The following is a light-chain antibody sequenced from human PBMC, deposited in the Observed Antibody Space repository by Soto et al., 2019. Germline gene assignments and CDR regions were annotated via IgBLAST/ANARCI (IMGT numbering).Light chain of an antibody. J-gene: IGLJ1*01. CDR2: EVT. CDR1: SSDVGGYDY. V-gene: IGLV2-8*01. CDR3: SSYAGSNTFV. Sequence: QSVLTQPPSASGSPGQSVTISCTGTSSDVGGYDYVSWYQQHPGKAPKLMIYEVTIRPSGVSDRFSGFKSGNTASLTVSGLRAEDEADYYCSSYAGSNTFVFGTGTKVTVL.